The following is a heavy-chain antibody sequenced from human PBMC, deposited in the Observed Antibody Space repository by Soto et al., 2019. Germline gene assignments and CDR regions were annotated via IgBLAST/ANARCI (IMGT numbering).Heavy chain of an antibody. CDR1: GLSFSHYA. CDR2: LSCDGNNE. J-gene: IGHJ4*02. CDR3: ARGPFGEAAMVTRYFDS. D-gene: IGHD5-18*01. V-gene: IGHV3-30-3*01. Sequence: GGSLGLSCASSGLSFSHYAIPWFRQAKGKGLDWVAVLSCDGNNEHYADSVKGRFTTSRDNSKNTLYLQMNSLRAEDTAIYYCARGPFGEAAMVTRYFDSGGQGTLGTVAS.